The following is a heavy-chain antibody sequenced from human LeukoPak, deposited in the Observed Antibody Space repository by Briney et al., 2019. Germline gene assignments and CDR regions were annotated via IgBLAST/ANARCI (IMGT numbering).Heavy chain of an antibody. CDR3: ARQSPYNNQSKYRIYYYYYMDV. Sequence: PSETLSLTCAVYGGSFSGYYWSWIRQPPGKGLEWIGEINHSGSTNYNPSLKSRVTISVDTSKNQFSLKLSSVTAADTAVYYCARQSPYNNQSKYRIYYYYYMDVWGKGATVTISS. D-gene: IGHD3-10*01. J-gene: IGHJ6*03. V-gene: IGHV4-34*01. CDR2: INHSGST. CDR1: GGSFSGYY.